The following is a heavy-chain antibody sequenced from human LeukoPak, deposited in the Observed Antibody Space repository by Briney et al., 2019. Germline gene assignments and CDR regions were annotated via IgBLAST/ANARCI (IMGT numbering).Heavy chain of an antibody. CDR1: GFTFRSYS. CDR3: ARDEARGGGFDY. Sequence: PGGSLRLSCPASGFTFRSYSMNWVRQAPGKGLEWASYISSSSSTIYYADSVKGRFTISRDNAKDSLYLQMNSLRDEDTAVYYCARDEARGGGFDYWGQGTLVTVSS. V-gene: IGHV3-48*02. D-gene: IGHD3-16*01. CDR2: ISSSSSTI. J-gene: IGHJ4*02.